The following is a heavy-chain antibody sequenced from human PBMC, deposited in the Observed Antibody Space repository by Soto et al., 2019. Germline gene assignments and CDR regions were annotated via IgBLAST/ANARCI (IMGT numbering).Heavy chain of an antibody. V-gene: IGHV3-15*01. D-gene: IGHD1-7*01. Sequence: PGGSLRLSCAASGFTFSNALMSWVRQSPGKGLEWVGRIKSKTDGGTTDYAAPVKGRFTISRDDSKNTLYLQMNSLKTEDTAVYYCTTDRDITGTSLWGQGTLVTVSS. CDR2: IKSKTDGGTT. CDR3: TTDRDITGTSL. CDR1: GFTFSNAL. J-gene: IGHJ4*02.